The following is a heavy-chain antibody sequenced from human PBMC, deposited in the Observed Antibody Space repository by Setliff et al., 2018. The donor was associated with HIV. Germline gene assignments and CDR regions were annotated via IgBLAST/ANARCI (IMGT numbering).Heavy chain of an antibody. D-gene: IGHD2-2*01. J-gene: IGHJ4*02. CDR2: VNPSGGDT. CDR1: GYAFTSFY. CDR3: ARALCTNLAHFDY. Sequence: ASVKVSCKASGYAFTSFYLHWVRQAPGQGLEWMAIVNPSGGDTSYAEKFQGRVTMTSDTSTSTVYMDLSSLGSEDTAVYYCARALCTNLAHFDYWGQGTLVTVSS. V-gene: IGHV1-46*01.